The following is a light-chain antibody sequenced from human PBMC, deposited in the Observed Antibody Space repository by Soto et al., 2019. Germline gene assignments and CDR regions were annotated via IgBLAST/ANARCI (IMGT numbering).Light chain of an antibody. Sequence: QSVLTQPPSVSGAPGQRVSISCTGSSSNIGAGYDVHWYQHLPGTAPKLLIYANNNRPSGVPDRFSGSKSDTSASLAITGLQAEDEADYYCQSYDSSRSPLYVFGTGTKV. V-gene: IGLV1-40*01. CDR2: ANN. CDR3: QSYDSSRSPLYV. CDR1: SSNIGAGYD. J-gene: IGLJ1*01.